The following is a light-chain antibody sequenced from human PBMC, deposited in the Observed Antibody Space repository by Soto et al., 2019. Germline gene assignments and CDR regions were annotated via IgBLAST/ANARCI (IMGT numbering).Light chain of an antibody. CDR3: ATWDDSLQGYV. CDR2: TSN. J-gene: IGLJ1*01. V-gene: IGLV1-44*01. Sequence: QSVLTQPPSASGTPGQRVTISCSGSNSNIGSNKVNWYQQLPGTAPKLLIYTSNQRPSGVPDRFSGSKSGTSASLAISGLQSEDEADYYCATWDDSLQGYVFGNGTKLTV. CDR1: NSNIGSNK.